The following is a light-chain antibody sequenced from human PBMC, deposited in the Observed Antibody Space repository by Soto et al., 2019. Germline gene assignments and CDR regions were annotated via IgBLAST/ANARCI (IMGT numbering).Light chain of an antibody. CDR1: QSVGSSY. J-gene: IGKJ4*01. Sequence: EIVLTQSPGTLSLSPGERATLSCRASQSVGSSYLAWYQQKPGQAPRLLIYGASSRATGSPDRFSGSGSGTDFTLTISRLEPADFAVYYCQQYDNPHLTFGGGTKVDIK. CDR3: QQYDNPHLT. V-gene: IGKV3-20*01. CDR2: GAS.